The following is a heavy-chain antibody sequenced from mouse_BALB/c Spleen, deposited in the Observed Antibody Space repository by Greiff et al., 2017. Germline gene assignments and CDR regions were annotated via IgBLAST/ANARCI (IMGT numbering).Heavy chain of an antibody. CDR1: GYSITSGYY. Sequence: EVKLQESGPGLVKPSQSLSLTCSVTGYSITSGYYWNWIRQFPGNKLEWMGYISYDGSNNYNPSLKNRISITRDTSKNQFFLKLNSVTTEDTATYYCARGGRGNYAMDYWGQGTSVTVSS. CDR3: ARGGRGNYAMDY. V-gene: IGHV3-6*02. CDR2: ISYDGSN. J-gene: IGHJ4*01.